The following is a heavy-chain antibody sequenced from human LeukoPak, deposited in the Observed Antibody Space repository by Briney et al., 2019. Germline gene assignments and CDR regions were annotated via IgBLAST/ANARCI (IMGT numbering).Heavy chain of an antibody. Sequence: SETLSLTCAVYGGSFSGYYWSWIRQPPGKGLEWIGEINHSGSTNYNPSLKSRVTISVDTSKNQFSLKLSSVTAADTAVYYCARDREPGIFDYWGQGTLVTVSS. V-gene: IGHV4-34*01. CDR1: GGSFSGYY. D-gene: IGHD3-10*01. J-gene: IGHJ4*02. CDR3: ARDREPGIFDY. CDR2: INHSGST.